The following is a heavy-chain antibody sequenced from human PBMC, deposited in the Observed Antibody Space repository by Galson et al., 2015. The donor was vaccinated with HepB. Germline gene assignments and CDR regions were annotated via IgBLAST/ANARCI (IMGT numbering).Heavy chain of an antibody. CDR1: GFTVSSSY. CDR2: IHSGGTT. V-gene: IGHV3-53*01. CDR3: ARDRVGATALSYFDY. Sequence: SLRLSCAASGFTVSSSYMTWVRQAPGKGLEWVSIIHSGGTTHYADSVKGRFTMSRDNLKNMLYLQMNSLRAEDSAVYYCARDRVGATALSYFDYWGQGTLVTVSS. J-gene: IGHJ4*02. D-gene: IGHD1-26*01.